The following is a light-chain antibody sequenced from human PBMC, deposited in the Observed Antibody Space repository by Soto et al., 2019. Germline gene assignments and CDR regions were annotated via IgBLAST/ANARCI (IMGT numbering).Light chain of an antibody. CDR1: SSNIGSNY. CDR2: SNN. Sequence: QSLLTQPPSASGTPGQRVTLSCSGSSSNIGSNYVYWYQQLPGTAPKLLIYSNNQRPSGVPDRFSGSKSGTSASLAISGLRSEDEADYYCAAWDDSLTPYVFGTGTKLTVL. J-gene: IGLJ1*01. V-gene: IGLV1-47*02. CDR3: AAWDDSLTPYV.